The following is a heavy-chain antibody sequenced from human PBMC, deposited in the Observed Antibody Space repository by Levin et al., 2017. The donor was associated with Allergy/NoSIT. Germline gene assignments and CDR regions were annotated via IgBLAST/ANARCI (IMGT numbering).Heavy chain of an antibody. Sequence: GASVKVSCKDSGYSFTSYWIGWVRQMPGKGLEWMGIIYPSDSDTRYSPSFQGQVTISADKSISTAYLQWSSLKASDTAMYYCARLRDELGSFDTWGQGTLVTVSS. D-gene: IGHD7-27*01. CDR2: IYPSDSDT. CDR1: GYSFTSYW. CDR3: ARLRDELGSFDT. J-gene: IGHJ4*02. V-gene: IGHV5-51*01.